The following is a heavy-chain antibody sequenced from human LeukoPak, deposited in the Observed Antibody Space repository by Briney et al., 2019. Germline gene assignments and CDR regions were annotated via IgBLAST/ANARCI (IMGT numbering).Heavy chain of an antibody. Sequence: ASVKVSCTASGYTFIESYLHWVRQAPGQGLEWMGLINPHTGAANYSHKFQGRVTMTRDTSISTAYMHLTRLKFDDTGIYYCPRGKSGYSPWGQGTPVTVSS. CDR3: PRGKSGYSP. CDR2: INPHTGAA. V-gene: IGHV1-2*02. CDR1: GYTFIESY. D-gene: IGHD3-3*01. J-gene: IGHJ4*02.